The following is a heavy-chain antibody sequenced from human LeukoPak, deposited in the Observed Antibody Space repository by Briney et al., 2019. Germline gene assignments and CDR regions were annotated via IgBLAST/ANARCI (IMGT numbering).Heavy chain of an antibody. CDR3: ARGYGVGATKGSAFDI. D-gene: IGHD1-26*01. CDR1: GYSFTSYW. V-gene: IGHV5-51*01. Sequence: GESLKISCKGSGYSFTSYWIGWVRQMPGQGLEWMGIIYPGDSDTRYSPSFQGQVTISADKSISTAYLQWSSLKASDTAMYYCARGYGVGATKGSAFDIWGQGTMVTVSS. CDR2: IYPGDSDT. J-gene: IGHJ3*02.